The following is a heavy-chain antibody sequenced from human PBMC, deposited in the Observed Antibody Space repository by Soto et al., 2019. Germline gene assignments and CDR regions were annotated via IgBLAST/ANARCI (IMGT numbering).Heavy chain of an antibody. D-gene: IGHD3-9*01. CDR1: GYSCTSYW. J-gene: IGHJ3*02. Sequence: PGESLKISCKGSGYSCTSYWIGWMRQMTGKGLEWMGIIYPGDSDTRYSPSFQGQVTISADKSISTAYLQWSSLKASDTAMYYCARHPSDTDAFDIWGQGTMVTVSS. V-gene: IGHV5-51*01. CDR2: IYPGDSDT. CDR3: ARHPSDTDAFDI.